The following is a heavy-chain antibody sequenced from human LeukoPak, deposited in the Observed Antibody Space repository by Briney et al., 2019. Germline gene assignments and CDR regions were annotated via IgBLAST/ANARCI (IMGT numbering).Heavy chain of an antibody. Sequence: GGSLRLSCVASGFTFSAYTMNWVRQAPGKGLEWVSFISSSSTYIYYADSLKGRLTISRDNAKNSLYLQMNSLRAEDTAVYYCARDDPRWGTSGDYWGQGTLVTVSS. CDR1: GFTFSAYT. D-gene: IGHD7-27*01. CDR2: ISSSSTYI. J-gene: IGHJ4*02. V-gene: IGHV3-21*01. CDR3: ARDDPRWGTSGDY.